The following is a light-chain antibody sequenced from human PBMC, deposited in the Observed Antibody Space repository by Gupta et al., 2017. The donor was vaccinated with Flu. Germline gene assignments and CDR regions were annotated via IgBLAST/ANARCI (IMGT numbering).Light chain of an antibody. J-gene: IGKJ1*01. CDR3: QQYGSSPRT. Sequence: ETATLSCRASQSVSSSYLAWYQQKPGQAPRLLIYGASSRATGIPDRFSGSGSGTDFTLTIIRLEPADFAVYYCQQYGSSPRTFGQGTKVEIK. CDR1: QSVSSSY. V-gene: IGKV3-20*01. CDR2: GAS.